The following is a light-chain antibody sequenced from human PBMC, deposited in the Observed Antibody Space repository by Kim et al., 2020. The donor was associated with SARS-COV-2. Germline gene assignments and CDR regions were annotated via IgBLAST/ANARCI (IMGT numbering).Light chain of an antibody. J-gene: IGKJ2*01. CDR2: WAS. CDR3: QQYYSNSYT. CDR1: QSVLFSSNNKNY. Sequence: DIVMTQSPDSLAVSLGERATINCKSSQSVLFSSNNKNYLAWYQQKPGQPPKLLIYWASTRESRVPDRFRGSGSGTEFTLTISSLQAEDLAVYYCQQYYSNSYTFGQGTKLEI. V-gene: IGKV4-1*01.